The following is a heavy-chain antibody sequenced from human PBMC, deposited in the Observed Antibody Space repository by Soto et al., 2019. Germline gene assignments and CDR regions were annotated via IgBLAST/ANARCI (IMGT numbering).Heavy chain of an antibody. J-gene: IGHJ6*02. D-gene: IGHD3-22*01. CDR1: GFTFSCVH. CDR2: ITSSSDTI. Sequence: PGGPLRLSCTASGFTFSCVHMNCVRQAPGRGLEWVAYITSSSDTIYYSDSVKGRFTISRDNGKNSLFLQMNSLRDEDTAVYYCARVVVVIPPGYYYAMDVWGQGTTVTAP. V-gene: IGHV3-48*02. CDR3: ARVVVVIPPGYYYAMDV.